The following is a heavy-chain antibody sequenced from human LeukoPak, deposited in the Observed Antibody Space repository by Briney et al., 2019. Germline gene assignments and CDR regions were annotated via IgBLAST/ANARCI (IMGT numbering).Heavy chain of an antibody. J-gene: IGHJ6*03. CDR1: GFTVSSSY. V-gene: IGHV3-53*05. CDR2: IYYDGTT. Sequence: PGGSLRLSCAASGFTVSSSYMSWVRQAPGKGLEWVSIIYYDGTTYYADSVKGRFTISRDKSKNTLSLQMNGLRVEDTAVYYCAKVMPPGRIRFYSYYMDVWGKGTTVTVS. D-gene: IGHD2-15*01. CDR3: AKVMPPGRIRFYSYYMDV.